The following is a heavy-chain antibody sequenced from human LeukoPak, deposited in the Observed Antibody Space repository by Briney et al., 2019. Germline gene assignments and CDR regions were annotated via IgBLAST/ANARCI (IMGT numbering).Heavy chain of an antibody. V-gene: IGHV1-2*04. CDR2: INPNSGGT. CDR3: ARGKGPHYYGSGSYYTSTYHCMDV. CDR1: GYTFTGYY. D-gene: IGHD3-10*01. Sequence: ASVKVSCKASGYTFTGYYMHWVRQAPGQGLEWMGWINPNSGGTNYAQKFQGWITMTRDTSISTAYMELSRLRSDDTAVYYCARGKGPHYYGSGSYYTSTYHCMDVWGQGTTVTVSS. J-gene: IGHJ6*02.